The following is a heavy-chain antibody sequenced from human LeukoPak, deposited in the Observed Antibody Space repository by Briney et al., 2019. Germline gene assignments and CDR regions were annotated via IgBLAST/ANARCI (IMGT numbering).Heavy chain of an antibody. J-gene: IGHJ4*02. CDR2: IKQDGSAK. CDR1: GFTFSDYW. Sequence: GGSLRLSCAASGFTFSDYWMHWVRQAPGKGLEWVANIKQDGSAKYYVDSVRGRFTISRDNAKNSLYLQMNSLRAEDTAVYYCARRYFDSWGQGTLVTVSS. CDR3: ARRYFDS. V-gene: IGHV3-7*03.